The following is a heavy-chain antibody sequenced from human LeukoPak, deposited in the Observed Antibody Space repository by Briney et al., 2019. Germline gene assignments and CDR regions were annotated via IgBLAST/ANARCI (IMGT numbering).Heavy chain of an antibody. V-gene: IGHV3-21*01. CDR1: GFTFSSYS. J-gene: IGHJ6*03. Sequence: PGGSLRLSCAASGFTFSSYSMNWVRQAPGKGLEWVSSISSSSSYIYYADSVKGRFTISRDNAKNSLYLQMNSLRAEDTAVYYCARDAAIMVYAKDSYYMDVWGKGTTVTVSS. CDR3: ARDAAIMVYAKDSYYMDV. CDR2: ISSSSSYI. D-gene: IGHD2-8*01.